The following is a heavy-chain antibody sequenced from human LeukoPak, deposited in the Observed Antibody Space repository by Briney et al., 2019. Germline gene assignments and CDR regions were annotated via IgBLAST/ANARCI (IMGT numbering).Heavy chain of an antibody. D-gene: IGHD1-14*01. CDR2: IYSGGDT. CDR3: ARGGGGGNPFDY. J-gene: IGHJ4*02. CDR1: GFTFSSHS. Sequence: GGSLRLSCAASGFTFSSHSMNWVRQAPGKGLEWVSVIYSGGDTYYADSMKGRFTVSRDNSKNTLYLQMNSLRAEDTAVYYCARGGGGGNPFDYWGQGTLVTVSS. V-gene: IGHV3-53*01.